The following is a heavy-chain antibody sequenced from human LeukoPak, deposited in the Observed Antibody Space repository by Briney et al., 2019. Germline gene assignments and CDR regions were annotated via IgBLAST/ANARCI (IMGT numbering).Heavy chain of an antibody. CDR2: IYHSGST. D-gene: IGHD1-1*01. V-gene: IGHV4-38-2*01. J-gene: IGHJ4*02. CDR3: AWKSVTVYYFDY. Sequence: SETLSLTCAVSVYSISSGYYWGWIRQPPGKGLEWIGSIYHSGSTYYNPSLKSRVTISVDTSKNQFSLKLSSVTAADTAVYYCAWKSVTVYYFDYWGQGTLVTVSS. CDR1: VYSISSGYY.